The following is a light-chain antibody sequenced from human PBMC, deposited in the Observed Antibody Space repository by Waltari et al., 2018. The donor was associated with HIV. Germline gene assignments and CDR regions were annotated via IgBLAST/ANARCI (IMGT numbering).Light chain of an antibody. CDR2: DER. CDR1: KIEETT. J-gene: IGLJ1*01. CDR3: QLFESTTDLLCA. V-gene: IGLV3-21*01. Sequence: SYVSSPPPSLSVAPGGTAGLTCGGSKIEETTVHWYQPKPGQALARVSYDERDRPSGSPERFAGSKAGNTATLTISRVDVADEGDYYCQLFESTTDLLCAFGSGTKVTVL.